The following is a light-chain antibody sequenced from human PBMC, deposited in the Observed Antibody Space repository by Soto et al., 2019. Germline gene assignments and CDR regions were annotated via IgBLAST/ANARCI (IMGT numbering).Light chain of an antibody. CDR1: QSISDT. Sequence: EIVMTQSPATLSVSPGGRATLSCRASQSISDTLAWYQQKPGQAPRLLIYSASRRATGFPGRFSGSGSGTDFTLTISRLEPEDFAVYYCQQYGSSGTFGQGTKV. J-gene: IGKJ1*01. CDR3: QQYGSSGT. CDR2: SAS. V-gene: IGKV3-20*01.